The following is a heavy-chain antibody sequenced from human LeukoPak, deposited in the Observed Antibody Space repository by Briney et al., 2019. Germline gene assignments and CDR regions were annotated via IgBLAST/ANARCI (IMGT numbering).Heavy chain of an antibody. Sequence: GGSLRLSCAASGFTFSSYAMHWVRQAPGKGLEWVAVISYDGSNKYYADSVKGRFTISRDNSKNTLYLQMNSLRAEDMAVYYCARGEMATTTAMFDYWGQGTLVTVSS. CDR1: GFTFSSYA. V-gene: IGHV3-30-3*01. CDR2: ISYDGSNK. CDR3: ARGEMATTTAMFDY. D-gene: IGHD5-24*01. J-gene: IGHJ4*02.